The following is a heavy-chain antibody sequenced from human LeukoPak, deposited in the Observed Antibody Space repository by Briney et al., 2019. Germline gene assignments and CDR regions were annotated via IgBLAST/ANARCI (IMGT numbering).Heavy chain of an antibody. J-gene: IGHJ4*02. D-gene: IGHD3-10*01. CDR3: ATFREERYGSGYYFDC. V-gene: IGHV1-69*06. CDR2: INPIFGTA. CDR1: GGTFSSYA. Sequence: SVKVSCKASGGTFSSYAISWVRQAPGQGLEWMGGINPIFGTANYAQKFQGRVTVTADKSTSTAYMELSSLRSEDTAVYYCATFREERYGSGYYFDCWGQGTLVTVSS.